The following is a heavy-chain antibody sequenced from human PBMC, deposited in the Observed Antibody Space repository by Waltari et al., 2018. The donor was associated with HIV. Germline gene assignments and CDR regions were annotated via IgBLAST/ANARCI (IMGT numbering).Heavy chain of an antibody. D-gene: IGHD2-21*02. CDR1: GGSISSSSYY. Sequence: QLQLQESGPGLVKPSETLSLTCTVSGGSISSSSYYWGWIRQPPGKGLEWIGSIYYSGSTYYNPSLKSRVTISVDTSKNQFSLKLSSVTAADTAVYYCARRLVTAGANWFDPWGQGTLVTVSS. CDR3: ARRLVTAGANWFDP. CDR2: IYYSGST. V-gene: IGHV4-39*01. J-gene: IGHJ5*02.